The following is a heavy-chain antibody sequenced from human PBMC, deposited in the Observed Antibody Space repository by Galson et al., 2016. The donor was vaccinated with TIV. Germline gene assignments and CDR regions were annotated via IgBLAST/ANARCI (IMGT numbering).Heavy chain of an antibody. J-gene: IGHJ6*02. CDR2: IYYTGRT. CDR1: GGSITSVDYY. Sequence: LSLTCTVSGGSITSVDYYWSWVRQPPGKGLEWIGYIYYTGRTDYNPSLKGRVSISVDMSKNQFSLNLSSLTAADTAVYFCAREGYSFGVYFYGMNVWGQGTTVIVSS. CDR3: AREGYSFGVYFYGMNV. D-gene: IGHD5-18*01. V-gene: IGHV4-30-4*01.